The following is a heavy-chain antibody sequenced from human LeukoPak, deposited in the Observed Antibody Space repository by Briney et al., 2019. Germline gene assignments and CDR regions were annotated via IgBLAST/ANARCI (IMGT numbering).Heavy chain of an antibody. CDR1: GFTFSTYG. V-gene: IGHV3-23*01. CDR3: AKGRYYGSGSKDWFDP. J-gene: IGHJ5*02. D-gene: IGHD3-10*01. Sequence: GGSLRLSCAASGFTFSTYGMSWVRQAPGKGLEWVSIISGSGGSTYYADSVKGRFTISRDNSKNTLYLQMSSLRVEDTAVYYCAKGRYYGSGSKDWFDPWGQGTLVTVSS. CDR2: ISGSGGST.